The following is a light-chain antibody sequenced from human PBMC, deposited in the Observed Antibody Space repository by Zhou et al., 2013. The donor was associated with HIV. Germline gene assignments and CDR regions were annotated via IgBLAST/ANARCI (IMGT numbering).Light chain of an antibody. V-gene: IGKV1-5*03. Sequence: DIQMTQSPSALSASVGARVTITCRASQSINIYLAWYQQKPGKAPKLLIYRASTLQGGVPPRFSGSGSGTEFTLTISSLQPDDFATYYCQQYDNLPRPPITFGQGTRLEIK. CDR2: RAS. CDR3: QQYDNLPRPPIT. CDR1: QSINIY. J-gene: IGKJ5*01.